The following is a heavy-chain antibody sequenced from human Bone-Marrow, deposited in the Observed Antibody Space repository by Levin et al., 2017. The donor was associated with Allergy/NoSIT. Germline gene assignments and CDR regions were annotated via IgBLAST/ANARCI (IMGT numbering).Heavy chain of an antibody. Sequence: LRLSCAISGDSVSSNSVAWNWIRQSPSRGLEWLGRTYYRSVWYNEYAVSVRGRISINPDTSKNQFSLQLNSVTPEDTAVYYCSRGADTPWYRAFDYWGQGTPVTVSS. CDR2: TYYRSVWYN. J-gene: IGHJ4*02. CDR1: GDSVSSNSVA. CDR3: SRGADTPWYRAFDY. D-gene: IGHD6-13*01. V-gene: IGHV6-1*01.